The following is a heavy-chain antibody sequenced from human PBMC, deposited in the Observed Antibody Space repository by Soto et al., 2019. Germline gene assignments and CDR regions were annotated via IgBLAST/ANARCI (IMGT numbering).Heavy chain of an antibody. D-gene: IGHD2-15*01. Sequence: EVQLVESGGGLVQPGGSLKLSCAASGFTFIDSAMHGVGRPSGKGLEWLGRIRSKRNTDATAYAASVKGRFTISRDDSKNTAYLQMNSLKTEDTAVYYCTRHVDCSGGSCYSGYYYYMDVWGKGTTVTVSS. V-gene: IGHV3-73*01. CDR1: GFTFIDSA. CDR3: TRHVDCSGGSCYSGYYYYMDV. J-gene: IGHJ6*03. CDR2: IRSKRNTDAT.